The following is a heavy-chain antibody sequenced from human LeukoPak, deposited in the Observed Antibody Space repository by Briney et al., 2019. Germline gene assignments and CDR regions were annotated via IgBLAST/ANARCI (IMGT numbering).Heavy chain of an antibody. CDR1: GGTFSSYA. D-gene: IGHD6-13*01. CDR2: IIPIFGTA. V-gene: IGHV1-69*05. Sequence: ASVKVSCKASGGTFSSYAISWVRQAPGQGLEWMGRIIPIFGTANYAQKFQGRVTITTDESTSTAYMKLSSLRSEDTAVYYCARDLMGGYSSSWYYFDYWGQGTLVTVSS. J-gene: IGHJ4*02. CDR3: ARDLMGGYSSSWYYFDY.